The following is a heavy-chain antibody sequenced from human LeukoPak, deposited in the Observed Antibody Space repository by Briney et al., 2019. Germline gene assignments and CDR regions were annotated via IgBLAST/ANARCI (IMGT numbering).Heavy chain of an antibody. CDR1: GGSFSGYY. V-gene: IGHV4-34*01. Sequence: ASETLSLTCAVYGGSFSGYYWSWIRQPPGKGLEWIGEINHSGSTNYNPSLKSRVTISVDTSKNQFSLKLSSVTAAHTAVYYCARVRVEYYYDSSGYYYGTPFDYWGQGTLVTVSS. J-gene: IGHJ4*02. CDR3: ARVRVEYYYDSSGYYYGTPFDY. D-gene: IGHD3-22*01. CDR2: INHSGST.